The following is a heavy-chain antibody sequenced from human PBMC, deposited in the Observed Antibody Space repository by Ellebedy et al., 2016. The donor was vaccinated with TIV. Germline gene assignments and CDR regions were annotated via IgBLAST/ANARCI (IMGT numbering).Heavy chain of an antibody. CDR2: IKNKANSYAT. CDR3: TRPRMNFGDYGYNGMDV. D-gene: IGHD3/OR15-3a*01. CDR1: GFTFSGSS. Sequence: GESLKISXAASGFTFSGSSMNWVRQASGKGLEWVGRIKNKANSYATAYAASVKGRFTISRDDSKNRVYLQMNSLKTEDTAVYYCTRPRMNFGDYGYNGMDVWGQGTTVTVSS. V-gene: IGHV3-73*01. J-gene: IGHJ6*02.